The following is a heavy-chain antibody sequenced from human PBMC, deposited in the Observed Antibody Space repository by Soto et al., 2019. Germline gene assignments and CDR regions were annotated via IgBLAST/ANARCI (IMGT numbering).Heavy chain of an antibody. V-gene: IGHV4-61*01. Sequence: PSETLSLTCTVSGGSVSSGSYYWSWIRQPPGKGLEWIGYIYYSGSTNYNPSLKSRVTISVDTSKNQFSLKLSSVTAADTAVYYCARAPSYCISISCYGYYYGMDVWGQGTTVTVSS. CDR1: GGSVSSGSYY. CDR2: IYYSGST. D-gene: IGHD2-2*01. CDR3: ARAPSYCISISCYGYYYGMDV. J-gene: IGHJ6*02.